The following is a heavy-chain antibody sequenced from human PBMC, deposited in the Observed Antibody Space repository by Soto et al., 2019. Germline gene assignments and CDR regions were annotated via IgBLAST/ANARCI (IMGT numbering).Heavy chain of an antibody. Sequence: ASVKVSCKTCGDTFSSYAISWLRQAPGQGLEWMGGIIPIYGTANYAQKFQGRVTITADESTSTAYMELSSLRSEDTAVYYCARGGDILTGYYYYYYGMDVWGQGTTVTVSS. CDR3: ARGGDILTGYYYYYYGMDV. V-gene: IGHV1-69*13. CDR1: GDTFSSYA. J-gene: IGHJ6*02. CDR2: IIPIYGTA. D-gene: IGHD3-9*01.